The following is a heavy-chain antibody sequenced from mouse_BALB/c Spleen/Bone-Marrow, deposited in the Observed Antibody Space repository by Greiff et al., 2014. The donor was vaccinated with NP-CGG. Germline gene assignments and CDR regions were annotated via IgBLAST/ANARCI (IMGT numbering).Heavy chain of an antibody. V-gene: IGHV1-7*01. CDR1: GYTFTSYW. D-gene: IGHD2-4*01. Sequence: VQLQQSGAELAKPGASVKMSCKASGYTFTSYWMHWVKQRPGQGLEWIGYIYPSTGYTEYNQKFKGKVTLTADKSSSTAYMQLSSLTSEDSAVYYCARDDYAYWGQGTLVTVSA. CDR3: ARDDYAY. J-gene: IGHJ3*01. CDR2: IYPSTGYT.